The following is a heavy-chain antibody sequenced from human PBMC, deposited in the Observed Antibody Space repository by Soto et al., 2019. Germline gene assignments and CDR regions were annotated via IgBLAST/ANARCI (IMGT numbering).Heavy chain of an antibody. V-gene: IGHV1-69*12. CDR2: IIPIFGTA. CDR1: GGTFSSYA. Sequence: QVQLVQSGAEVKKPGSSVKVSCKASGGTFSSYAISWVRQAPGQGLEWMGGIIPIFGTANYAQKFQGRVTITADESTSTAYRELSSLRSEDTAVYYCARDPDSSSWYDWFDPWGQGTLVTVSS. J-gene: IGHJ5*02. D-gene: IGHD6-13*01. CDR3: ARDPDSSSWYDWFDP.